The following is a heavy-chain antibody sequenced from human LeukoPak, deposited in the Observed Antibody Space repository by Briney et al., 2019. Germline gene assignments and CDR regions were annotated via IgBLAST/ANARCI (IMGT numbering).Heavy chain of an antibody. CDR1: RYSISNGYC. V-gene: IGHV4-38-2*02. CDR3: ARPSIPKGYCSSTSCSPGWFDP. J-gene: IGHJ5*02. CDR2: IWHSGIT. D-gene: IGHD2-2*01. Sequence: PSETLSLTCTVSRYSISNGYCWGWIRQPPGKGLKWIGNIWHSGITYYNPSLKSRVTISVDTSKNQFSLKLSSVTAADTAVYYCARPSIPKGYCSSTSCSPGWFDPWGQGTLVTVSS.